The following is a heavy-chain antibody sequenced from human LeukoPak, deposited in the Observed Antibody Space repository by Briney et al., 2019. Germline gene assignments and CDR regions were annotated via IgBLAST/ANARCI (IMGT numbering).Heavy chain of an antibody. CDR1: GGTFSSYA. CDR3: ARTPLYCSGDSCNWFDP. V-gene: IGHV1-69*01. CDR2: IIPIFGTA. J-gene: IGHJ5*02. Sequence: SVKVSCKASGGTFSSYAISWVRQAPGLGLEWMGGIIPIFGTANYAQKFQGRVTITADESTSTAYMELSSLKSEDTAVYFCARTPLYCSGDSCNWFDPWGQGTRVTVSS. D-gene: IGHD2-15*01.